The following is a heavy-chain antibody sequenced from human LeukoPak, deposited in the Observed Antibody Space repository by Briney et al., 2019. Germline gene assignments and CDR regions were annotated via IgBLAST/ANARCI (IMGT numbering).Heavy chain of an antibody. CDR2: ISPYNGNT. CDR3: ARTYCSGGSCYSSDY. V-gene: IGHV1-18*01. Sequence: ASVKVSCKASGYTFTSYGISWVRQAPGQGLEWMGWISPYNGNTIYAQKLQGRVTVTTDTSTSTAYMELRSLRSDDTAVYYCARTYCSGGSCYSSDYWGQGTLVTVSS. J-gene: IGHJ4*02. D-gene: IGHD2-15*01. CDR1: GYTFTSYG.